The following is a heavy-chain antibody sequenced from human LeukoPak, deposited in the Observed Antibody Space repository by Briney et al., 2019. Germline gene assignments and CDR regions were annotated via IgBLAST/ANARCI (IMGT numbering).Heavy chain of an antibody. V-gene: IGHV4-34*01. J-gene: IGHJ4*02. CDR1: GGSFSGYY. D-gene: IGHD3-3*01. CDR3: ARGRYDFWSGYPAPFDY. CDR2: INHSGST. Sequence: PSETLSLTCAVYGGSFSGYYWSWIRQPPGKGLEWIGEINHSGSTNYSPSLKSRVTISVDTSKNQFSLKLSSVTAADTAVYYCARGRYDFWSGYPAPFDYWGQGTLVTVSS.